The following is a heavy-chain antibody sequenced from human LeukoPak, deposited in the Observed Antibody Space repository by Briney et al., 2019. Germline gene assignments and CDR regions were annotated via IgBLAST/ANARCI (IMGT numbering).Heavy chain of an antibody. Sequence: GGSLRLSCAASGFTVSSNYMSWVRQAPGKGLEWVSVIYSGGSTYYADSVKGRFTISRDNSKNTLYLQMNSLRAEDTAVYYCARGYYDSSGYQDYWGQGTLVTVPS. D-gene: IGHD3-22*01. V-gene: IGHV3-53*01. CDR2: IYSGGST. CDR1: GFTVSSNY. CDR3: ARGYYDSSGYQDY. J-gene: IGHJ4*02.